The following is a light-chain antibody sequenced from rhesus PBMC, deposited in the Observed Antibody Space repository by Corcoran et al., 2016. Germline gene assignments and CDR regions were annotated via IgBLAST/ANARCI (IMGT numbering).Light chain of an antibody. CDR1: QSVSSY. CDR3: LQESGWPLT. CDR2: DAS. J-gene: IGKJ4*01. V-gene: IGKV3-35*01. Sequence: EIVMTQSPATLSVSPGERATLSCRASQSVSSYLAWYQQQPRQPPRLLIYDASNRATGIPDRFSGSGSGTDFTLTIRRLEPADVGVYYCLQESGWPLTCGGGTNVEIK.